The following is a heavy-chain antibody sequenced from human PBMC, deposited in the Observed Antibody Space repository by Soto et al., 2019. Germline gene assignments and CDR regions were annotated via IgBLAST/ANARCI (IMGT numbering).Heavy chain of an antibody. Sequence: GASLRLSCAAPGFTFSSYGMHWVRQAPGKGLEWVAVISYDGSNKYYADSVKGRFTISRDHSKNTLYLQMNSLRAEDTAVYYCAKDSGLSGNTHYCDYWGQGTLVTVSS. V-gene: IGHV3-30*18. CDR3: AKDSGLSGNTHYCDY. CDR2: ISYDGSNK. CDR1: GFTFSSYG. J-gene: IGHJ4*02. D-gene: IGHD3-10*01.